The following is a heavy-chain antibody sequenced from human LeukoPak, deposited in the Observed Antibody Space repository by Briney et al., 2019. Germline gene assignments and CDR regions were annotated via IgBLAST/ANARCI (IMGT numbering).Heavy chain of an antibody. CDR2: IGSDGGST. CDR1: GFIFSDYG. Sequence: GGSLRLSCSLSGFIFSDYGMHWVRQAPGKGLEYFSAIGSDGGSTYYADSVKGRFTISRDNSKNTLYLHMSSLRADDTAVYYCVKTGCSATRCYGNYWGRGTLVTVSS. V-gene: IGHV3-64D*06. CDR3: VKTGCSATRCYGNY. D-gene: IGHD2-2*01. J-gene: IGHJ4*02.